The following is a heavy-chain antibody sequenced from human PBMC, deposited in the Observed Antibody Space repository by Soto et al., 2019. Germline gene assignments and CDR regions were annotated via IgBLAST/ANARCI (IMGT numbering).Heavy chain of an antibody. CDR3: ARALPISSTEGPLNP. V-gene: IGHV4-59*01. CDR2: IHYTGST. CDR1: GGSMSRYY. J-gene: IGHJ5*02. Sequence: PSETLSLTCTVSGGSMSRYYWTWIRQPPGKGLEWIGNIHYTGSTNYNPSLKSRVTILLGTSTSQFSLKMSSVTAADTAVYSCARALPISSTEGPLNPWGHATLVTVSS.